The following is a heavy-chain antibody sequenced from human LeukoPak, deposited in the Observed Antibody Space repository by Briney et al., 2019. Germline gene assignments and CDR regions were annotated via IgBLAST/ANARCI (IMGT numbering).Heavy chain of an antibody. D-gene: IGHD3-22*01. Sequence: SETLSLTCAVYGGSFSGYYWSWIRQPPGKGLEWIGEINHSGSTNYNPSLKSRVTISVDTSKYQFSLKLSSVTAADTAVYYCARTRVGYYDSSGYYPFDYWGQGTLVTVSS. CDR1: GGSFSGYY. CDR2: INHSGST. V-gene: IGHV4-34*01. J-gene: IGHJ4*02. CDR3: ARTRVGYYDSSGYYPFDY.